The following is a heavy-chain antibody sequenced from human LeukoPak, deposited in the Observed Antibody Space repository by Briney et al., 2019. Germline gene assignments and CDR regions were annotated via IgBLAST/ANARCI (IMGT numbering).Heavy chain of an antibody. CDR3: ARYGSGSYRIDY. Sequence: AGGSLRLSRAASGFTFSTYYINSVLQAPRKGLERVSYITGSSSYIYYTDSVKGRFTISRDNDKKALFLEMNSLRDEDRAVYYCARYGSGSYRIDYWGQGTLVTVSS. CDR1: GFTFSTYY. D-gene: IGHD3-10*01. CDR2: ITGSSSYI. J-gene: IGHJ4*02. V-gene: IGHV3-21*01.